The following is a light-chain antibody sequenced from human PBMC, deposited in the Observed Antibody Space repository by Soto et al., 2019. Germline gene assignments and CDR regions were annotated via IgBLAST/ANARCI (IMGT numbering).Light chain of an antibody. CDR2: NTN. CDR3: MLHVGSGISV. V-gene: IGLV8-61*01. Sequence: QTVVTQEASFSVSPGGTVTLTCGLTSGSVSTNYYPSWYQQTPGQAPRTLIYNTNTRSSGVPDRFSGSILGNKAALTITGAKADDESDYYCMLHVGSGISVFGGGTKLTVL. CDR1: SGSVSTNYY. J-gene: IGLJ2*01.